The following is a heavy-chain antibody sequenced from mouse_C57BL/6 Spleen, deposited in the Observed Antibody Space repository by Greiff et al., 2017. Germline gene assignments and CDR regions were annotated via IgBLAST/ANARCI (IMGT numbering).Heavy chain of an antibody. CDR1: GYSITSGYY. Sequence: VQLQQSGPGLVKPSQSLSLTCSVTGYSITSGYYWNWIRQFPGNKLEWMGYISYDGSNNYNPSLKNRISITRDTSKNQFFLKLNSVTTEDTATYDCARGTYSRAAMDYWGQGTSVTVSS. CDR3: ARGTYSRAAMDY. V-gene: IGHV3-6*01. D-gene: IGHD2-5*01. CDR2: ISYDGSN. J-gene: IGHJ4*01.